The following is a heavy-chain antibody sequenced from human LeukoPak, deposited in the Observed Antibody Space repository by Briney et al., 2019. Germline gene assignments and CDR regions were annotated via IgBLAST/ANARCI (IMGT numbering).Heavy chain of an antibody. V-gene: IGHV4-59*01. D-gene: IGHD2-15*01. CDR2: IYYTGTT. CDR1: GGSISSYY. CDR3: ATWRYCSGGSCFGNYYMDV. Sequence: SETLSLTCTVSGGSISSYYWSWIRQPPGKGLEWIGYIYYTGTTNYNPSLKSRVTMSLDTSKNQFSLKLSSVTAAGTAVYYCATWRYCSGGSCFGNYYMDVWGKGTTVTVSS. J-gene: IGHJ6*03.